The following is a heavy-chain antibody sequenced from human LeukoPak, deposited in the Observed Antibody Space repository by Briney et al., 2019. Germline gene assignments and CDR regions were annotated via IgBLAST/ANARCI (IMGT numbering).Heavy chain of an antibody. Sequence: SAKVSCKASGGTFSSYAISWGRQAPGQGLEGMGRIIPIFGTANYAQKFQGRVTITTDETTSTAYLALSSLRSEDTAVYYCAQVGYDSSGYGIDYWGQGTLVTVSS. D-gene: IGHD3-22*01. CDR3: AQVGYDSSGYGIDY. CDR1: GGTFSSYA. CDR2: IIPIFGTA. J-gene: IGHJ4*02. V-gene: IGHV1-69*05.